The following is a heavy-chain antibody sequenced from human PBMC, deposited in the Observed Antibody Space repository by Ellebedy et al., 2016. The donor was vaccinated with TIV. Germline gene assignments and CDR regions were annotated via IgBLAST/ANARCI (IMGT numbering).Heavy chain of an antibody. CDR3: ARDLGHLLSPEYGDYLDY. Sequence: ASVKVSCKASGYTFTSYGITWVRQAPGQGLEWIGIINPSGRSTIYAQKFQDRVTMTRDTSTSTVYMELSSLRSEDTAVYYCARDLGHLLSPEYGDYLDYWGQGTLVTVSS. CDR1: GYTFTSYG. D-gene: IGHD4-17*01. CDR2: INPSGRST. V-gene: IGHV1-46*01. J-gene: IGHJ4*02.